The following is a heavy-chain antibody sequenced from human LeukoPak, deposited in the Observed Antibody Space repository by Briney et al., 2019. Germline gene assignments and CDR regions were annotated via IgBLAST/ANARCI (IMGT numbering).Heavy chain of an antibody. CDR3: AKVWWGERTFDY. D-gene: IGHD3-10*01. CDR2: IYYSGST. V-gene: IGHV4-31*03. Sequence: SETLSLTCTVSGGSISSSGYYWSWIRQHPGKGLEWIGYIYYSGSTYYNPSLKSRVTISVDTSKNQFSLKLSSVTAEDTAVYYCAKVWWGERTFDYWGQGTLVTVPS. CDR1: GGSISSSGYY. J-gene: IGHJ4*02.